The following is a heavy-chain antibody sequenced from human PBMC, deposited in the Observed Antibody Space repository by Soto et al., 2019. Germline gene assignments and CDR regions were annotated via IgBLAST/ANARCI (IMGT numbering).Heavy chain of an antibody. Sequence: GGSLRLSCAASGFTFVSNAMSWVRQAPGKGLEWVSIISGSGGSTYYADSVKGRFTISRDNSKSTLYLQMNSLRAEDTAVYFCAKYSGYSSAWPDYWGQGTLVTVSS. CDR1: GFTFVSNA. J-gene: IGHJ4*02. CDR2: ISGSGGST. V-gene: IGHV3-23*01. D-gene: IGHD6-19*01. CDR3: AKYSGYSSAWPDY.